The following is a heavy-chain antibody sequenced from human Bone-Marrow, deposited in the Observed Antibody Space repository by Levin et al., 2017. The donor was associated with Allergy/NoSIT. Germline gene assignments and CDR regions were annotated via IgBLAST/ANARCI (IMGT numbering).Heavy chain of an antibody. CDR1: GGSISSGYYY. Sequence: PSETLSLTCSVSGGSISSGYYYWNWIRQHPGKGLEWIGYISYSGNTYYSPSLASRVIISADTSANHFSLRLSSLTAADTAVYYCARADCGGECSSPVFDYWGQGTLVTVSS. D-gene: IGHD2-21*01. CDR2: ISYSGNT. CDR3: ARADCGGECSSPVFDY. V-gene: IGHV4-31*03. J-gene: IGHJ4*02.